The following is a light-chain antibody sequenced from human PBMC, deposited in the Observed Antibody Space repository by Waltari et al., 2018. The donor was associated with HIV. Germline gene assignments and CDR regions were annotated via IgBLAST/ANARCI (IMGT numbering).Light chain of an antibody. CDR2: GYN. Sequence: QSVLTQPPSVSWAPGPRVTTSRTRSSSTIGANYHGNWYQQLPGTAPKLLIYGYNNRPSGVPDRFSGSKSGTSASLAISGLQAEDEADYYCHSYDSSLDGWVFGGGTKLTVL. CDR1: SSTIGANYH. J-gene: IGLJ3*02. CDR3: HSYDSSLDGWV. V-gene: IGLV1-40*01.